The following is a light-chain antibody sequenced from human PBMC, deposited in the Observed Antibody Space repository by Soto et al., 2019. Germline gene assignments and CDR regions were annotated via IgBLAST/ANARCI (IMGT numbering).Light chain of an antibody. J-gene: IGKJ3*01. V-gene: IGKV1-5*03. Sequence: QMTQSPSTLSASVGDRVTITCRASQSISTYLAWYQQKPGKAPKLLIYKASSLESGVPSRFGGSGSGTDFTLTVSSLQPEDFATYYCQQLFMYPPTFGPGTKVDI. CDR3: QQLFMYPPT. CDR1: QSISTY. CDR2: KAS.